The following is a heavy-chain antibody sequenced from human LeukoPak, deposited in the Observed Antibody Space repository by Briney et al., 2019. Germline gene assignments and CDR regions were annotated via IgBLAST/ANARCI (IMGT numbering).Heavy chain of an antibody. V-gene: IGHV4-30-4*07. Sequence: SEALSLTCVDSVGSPSSGDNCCSSIRQPPRNWLECHGFIYFIGSTNYNPSRKSRVTISVDTSKNQFSLKLSSMTAADTAVYYCARRGPIVVVIRTVHDRHDAFDIWGQGTMVTVSS. CDR3: ARRGPIVVVIRTVHDRHDAFDI. CDR1: VGSPSSGDNC. J-gene: IGHJ3*02. CDR2: IYFIGST. D-gene: IGHD3-22*01.